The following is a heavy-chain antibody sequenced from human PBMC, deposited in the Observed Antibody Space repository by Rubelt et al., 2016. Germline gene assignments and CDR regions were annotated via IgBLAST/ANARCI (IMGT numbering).Heavy chain of an antibody. D-gene: IGHD6-19*01. V-gene: IGHV1-69*04. CDR1: GGTFSSYA. Sequence: QVQLVQSGAEVKKPGSSVKVSCKASGGTFSSYAISWVRQAPGQGLEWMGRIIPILGIANYAQKLQGRVNMTTDTSTSTAYMELRSLRSDDTAVYYCARDRTWLVPGLDAFDIWGQGTMVTVSS. J-gene: IGHJ3*02. CDR2: IIPILGIA. CDR3: ARDRTWLVPGLDAFDI.